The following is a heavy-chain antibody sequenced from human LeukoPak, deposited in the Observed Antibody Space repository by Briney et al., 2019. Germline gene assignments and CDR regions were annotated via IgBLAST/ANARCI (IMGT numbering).Heavy chain of an antibody. CDR2: ISNDGGRT. Sequence: PGGSLRLSCAASGFTSNKYAFHWVRQAPGKGLEYVSAISNDGGRTYYADSVKGRFTISRDNSKNTLSLQMGSLRTDDMAVYYCARARSNGDYDYWGQGTPVTVSS. V-gene: IGHV3-64*02. CDR3: ARARSNGDYDY. J-gene: IGHJ4*02. CDR1: GFTSNKYA. D-gene: IGHD4-17*01.